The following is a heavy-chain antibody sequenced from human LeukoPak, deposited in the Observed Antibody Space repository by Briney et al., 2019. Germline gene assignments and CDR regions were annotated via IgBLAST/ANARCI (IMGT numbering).Heavy chain of an antibody. D-gene: IGHD2-15*01. CDR2: INPSDGDT. V-gene: IGHV1-2*02. J-gene: IGHJ3*02. Sequence: ASVKVSCKTSGYTFTDYYMQWVRQAPGQGLEWMGWINPSDGDTKSARKFQGRVTMTRDTSISTAYLELSRLTSDDTAIYYCARDCSGADCFSGNAFDIWGQGTMVTVSS. CDR1: GYTFTDYY. CDR3: ARDCSGADCFSGNAFDI.